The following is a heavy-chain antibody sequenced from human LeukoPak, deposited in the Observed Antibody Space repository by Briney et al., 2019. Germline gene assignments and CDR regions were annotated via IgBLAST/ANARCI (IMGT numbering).Heavy chain of an antibody. CDR2: ISSSGSSI. J-gene: IGHJ4*02. D-gene: IGHD3-16*01. CDR1: GFTFSSYE. V-gene: IGHV3-48*03. Sequence: GGSRRLSCAASGFTFSSYEMNWVRQAPAKGLEWVSYISSSGSSIYYADSVKGRFTISRDNAKNSMYLQMNSLRAEDTAVYYCARDRIMITFGGALFDYWGQGTLVTVSS. CDR3: ARDRIMITFGGALFDY.